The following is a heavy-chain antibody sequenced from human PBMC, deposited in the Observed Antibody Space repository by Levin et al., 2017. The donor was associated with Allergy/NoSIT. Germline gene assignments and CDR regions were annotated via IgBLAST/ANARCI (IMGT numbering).Heavy chain of an antibody. Sequence: SCAASGFTFSSYAMHWVRQAPGKGLEWVAVISYDGSNKYYADSVKGRFTISRDNSKNTLYLQMNSLRAEDTAVYYCARESLPRYSSGYKDYWGQGTLVTVSS. CDR3: ARESLPRYSSGYKDY. D-gene: IGHD6-19*01. J-gene: IGHJ4*02. CDR1: GFTFSSYA. V-gene: IGHV3-30-3*01. CDR2: ISYDGSNK.